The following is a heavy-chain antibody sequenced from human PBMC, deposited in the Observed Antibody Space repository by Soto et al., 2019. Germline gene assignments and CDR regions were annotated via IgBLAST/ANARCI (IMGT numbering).Heavy chain of an antibody. J-gene: IGHJ6*02. CDR3: ARDLSGTGLDI. D-gene: IGHD1-26*01. CDR1: GDSIGRFY. Sequence: QVQLHELGPGLVKPSETLSLTCNVSGDSIGRFYWSWIRQSAGKGLEWIGRVYSTGGVTYNPALKGRVTMSLDRSNNHVALEMNSVTAADTAVYSCARDLSGTGLDIWGRGTRVSVSS. V-gene: IGHV4-4*07. CDR2: VYSTGGV.